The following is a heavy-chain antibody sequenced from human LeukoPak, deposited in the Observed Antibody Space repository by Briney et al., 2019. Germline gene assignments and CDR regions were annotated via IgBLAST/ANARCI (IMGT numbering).Heavy chain of an antibody. J-gene: IGHJ6*02. V-gene: IGHV3-7*01. Sequence: GGSLRLSCAASGFTFSSYWMSWVRQAPGKGLEWVANIKQDGSEKYYVDSVKGRFTISRDNAKNSLYLQMNSLRAEDTAVYYCARLEGNIVVVVAALYYYYGMDVWGQGTTVTVSS. CDR2: IKQDGSEK. CDR1: GFTFSSYW. CDR3: ARLEGNIVVVVAALYYYYGMDV. D-gene: IGHD2-15*01.